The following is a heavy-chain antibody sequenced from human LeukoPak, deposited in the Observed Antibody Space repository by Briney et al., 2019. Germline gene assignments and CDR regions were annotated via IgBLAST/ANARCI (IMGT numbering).Heavy chain of an antibody. D-gene: IGHD2-21*02. CDR2: IYSSGST. Sequence: PSETLSLTCNVSGASISSSSYYWGWIRQPPGKELEWIGSIYSSGSTYYNPSLKSRVTISLDTSKNFFSLRLSSVTAADTAVYYCARCNPSVVLTALHAFDIWGQGTMVTVSS. V-gene: IGHV4-39*02. CDR3: ARCNPSVVLTALHAFDI. J-gene: IGHJ3*02. CDR1: GASISSSSYY.